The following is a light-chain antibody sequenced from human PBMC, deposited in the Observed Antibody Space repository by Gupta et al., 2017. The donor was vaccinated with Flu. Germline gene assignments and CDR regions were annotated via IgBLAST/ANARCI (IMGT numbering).Light chain of an antibody. CDR1: NIGRKA. CDR3: QVWDSSSDHVV. J-gene: IGLJ2*01. Sequence: SYVLTQPPSVSVAPGQTARITCGGNNIGRKAVHWYQREPGQAPVLIVNDDSARPSGIPERFSGSNSGNTATLTITRVEAGDEADYYCQVWDSSSDHVVFGGGTKLTVL. CDR2: DDS. V-gene: IGLV3-21*02.